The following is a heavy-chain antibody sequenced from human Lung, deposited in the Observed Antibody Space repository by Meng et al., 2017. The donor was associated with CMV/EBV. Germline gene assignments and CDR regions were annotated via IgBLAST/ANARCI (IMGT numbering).Heavy chain of an antibody. CDR2: VNPISDDT. D-gene: IGHD6-19*01. CDR3: AKSSDNGWSS. V-gene: IGHV1-2*06. J-gene: IGHJ4*01. CDR1: GYSFSGFY. Sequence: VQLVQSGAEVKRPAASVKISCQASGYSFSGFYLNWARQAPGHGLEWLGRVNPISDDTHLAQKFEGRITVTRGATINTAFMELTRLRPDDTAVYYCAKSSDNGWSSWGPGTLVTVSS.